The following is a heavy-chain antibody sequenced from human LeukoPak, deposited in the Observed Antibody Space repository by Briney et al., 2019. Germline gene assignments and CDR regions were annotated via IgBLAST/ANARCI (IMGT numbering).Heavy chain of an antibody. J-gene: IGHJ6*02. CDR1: GFTFSNYA. CDR3: AKGGYYDSSGLYGMDV. CDR2: ISYDGSNK. V-gene: IGHV3-30*18. Sequence: GGSLRLSCAASGFTFSNYAMSWVRQAPGKGLEWVAVISYDGSNKYYADSVKGRFTISRDNSKNTLYLQMNSLRAEDTAVYYCAKGGYYDSSGLYGMDVWGQGTTVTVSS. D-gene: IGHD3-22*01.